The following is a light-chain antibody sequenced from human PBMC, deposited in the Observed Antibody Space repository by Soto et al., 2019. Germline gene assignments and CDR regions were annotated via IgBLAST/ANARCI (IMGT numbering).Light chain of an antibody. Sequence: EIVMTQSPATLSVSPGERVILSCRASQTISRNLAWHQQKPGQAPRLLIYDAYTRATGIPATFSGSGSGTEFTLTISGLQSDDFAVYYCQHYNNWPRTFGQGTKVEIK. J-gene: IGKJ1*01. V-gene: IGKV3-15*01. CDR2: DAY. CDR3: QHYNNWPRT. CDR1: QTISRN.